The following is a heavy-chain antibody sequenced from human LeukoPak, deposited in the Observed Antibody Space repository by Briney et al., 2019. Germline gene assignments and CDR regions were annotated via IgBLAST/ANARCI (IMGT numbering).Heavy chain of an antibody. J-gene: IGHJ5*02. V-gene: IGHV4-30-4*01. Sequence: PSETLSLTCTVSGGSISSGDYYWSWIRQPPGKGLEWIGYIYYSGSTYYNPSLKSRVTISVDTSKNQFSLKLSSVTAADTAVYYYARVCRYDYVWGSYPGINWFDPWD. CDR3: ARVCRYDYVWGSYPGINWFDP. D-gene: IGHD3-16*02. CDR2: IYYSGST. CDR1: GGSISSGDYY.